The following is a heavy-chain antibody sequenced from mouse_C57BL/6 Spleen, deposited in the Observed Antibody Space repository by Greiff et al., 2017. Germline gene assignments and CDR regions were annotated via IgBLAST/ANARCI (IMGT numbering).Heavy chain of an antibody. CDR2: INPNNGGT. CDR1: GYTFTDYN. D-gene: IGHD2-5*01. V-gene: IGHV1-22*01. CDR3: ARDGYSNYVGAMDY. J-gene: IGHJ4*01. Sequence: EVQLQQSGPELVKPGASVKMSCKASGYTFTDYNMHWVKQSHGKSLEWIGYINPNNGGTSYNQKFKGKATLTVNKSSSTAYMELRSLTSEDSAVYYCARDGYSNYVGAMDYWGQGTSVTVSS.